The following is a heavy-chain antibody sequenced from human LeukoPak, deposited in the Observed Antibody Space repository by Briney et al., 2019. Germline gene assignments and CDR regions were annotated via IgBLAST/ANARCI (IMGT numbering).Heavy chain of an antibody. D-gene: IGHD3-9*01. CDR1: GFTFFSYG. V-gene: IGHV3-30*18. CDR3: AKPPYGILTGFDY. J-gene: IGHJ4*01. CDR2: ISYDGSNK. Sequence: GGSLRLSCAASGFTFFSYGMHWGRQAPGKGLEGGAGISYDGSNKYYADSVKGRFTISRDNSKNTLYLQMNSLRAEDTAVYYCAKPPYGILTGFDYWGQGNPGHRLL.